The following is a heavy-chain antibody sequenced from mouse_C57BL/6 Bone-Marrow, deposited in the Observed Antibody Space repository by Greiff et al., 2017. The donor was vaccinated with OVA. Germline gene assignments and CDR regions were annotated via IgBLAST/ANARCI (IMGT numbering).Heavy chain of an antibody. CDR2: INPGSGGT. CDR3: ASSPHYYGLDY. V-gene: IGHV1-54*01. J-gene: IGHJ2*01. Sequence: VQLQQSGAELVRPGTSVKVSCKASGYAFTNYLIEWVKQRPGQGLEWIGVINPGSGGTNYNEKFKGKATLTADKSSSTAYMQLSSLTSEDSAVYFCASSPHYYGLDYWGQGTTLTVSS. CDR1: GYAFTNYL. D-gene: IGHD1-2*01.